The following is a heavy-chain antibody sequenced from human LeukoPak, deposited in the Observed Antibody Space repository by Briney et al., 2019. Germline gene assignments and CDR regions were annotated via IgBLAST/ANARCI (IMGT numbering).Heavy chain of an antibody. D-gene: IGHD3-3*01. V-gene: IGHV4-39*01. CDR1: GGSISRRSSYY. Sequence: SETVSLTCTVSGGSISRRSSYYWGWIRPPPGKGLEWIGSIYYSGSSSYNPPLKSRVTISVDTYKNQFSLKLSSVTAADTAVYYCAILRSGYHDYWGQGTLVTVSS. CDR3: AILRSGYHDY. CDR2: IYYSGSS. J-gene: IGHJ4*02.